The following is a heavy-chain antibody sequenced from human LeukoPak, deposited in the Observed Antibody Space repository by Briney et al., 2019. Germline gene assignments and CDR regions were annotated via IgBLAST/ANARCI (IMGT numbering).Heavy chain of an antibody. J-gene: IGHJ4*02. CDR3: TSKYPSALDHY. CDR1: GFTFSNYY. Sequence: GGSLRLSCAASGFTFSNYYMTWVRQAPGKGLEWVANIKQGGSEKYYVESVQGRFTISRDNAKNSLFLQMSGLRVEDTAMYYCTSKYPSALDHYWGQGTLVTVSS. V-gene: IGHV3-7*01. CDR2: IKQGGSEK. D-gene: IGHD2-2*02.